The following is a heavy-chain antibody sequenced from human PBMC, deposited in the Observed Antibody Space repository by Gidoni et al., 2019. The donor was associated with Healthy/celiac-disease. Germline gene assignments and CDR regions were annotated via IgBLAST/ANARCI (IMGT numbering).Heavy chain of an antibody. J-gene: IGHJ6*03. CDR3: ARHWSGYYFTSYYYYMDV. CDR2: IYYIGST. Sequence: QVQLQESGPGLVKPSETLSLTCTVSGGSISSYYWSWIRQPPGKGLEWIGYIYYIGSTNYYPALKSRVTISVDTSKNQFSLKLSSVTAADTAVYYCARHWSGYYFTSYYYYMDVWGKGTTVTVSS. CDR1: GGSISSYY. V-gene: IGHV4-59*08. D-gene: IGHD3-3*01.